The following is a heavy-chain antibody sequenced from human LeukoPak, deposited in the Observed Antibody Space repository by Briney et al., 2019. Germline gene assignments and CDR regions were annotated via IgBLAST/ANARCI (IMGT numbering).Heavy chain of an antibody. CDR3: AKEGGRTVTNRDY. V-gene: IGHV3-69-1*02. Sequence: GGSLRLSCAASGFTFSSYSMNWVRQAPGKGLEWVSSITSSSTIYYAESVKGRFTISRDNSKNTLYLQMNSLGADDTAVYYCAKEGGRTVTNRDYWGQGTLVTVSS. D-gene: IGHD4-17*01. CDR2: ITSSSTI. CDR1: GFTFSSYS. J-gene: IGHJ4*02.